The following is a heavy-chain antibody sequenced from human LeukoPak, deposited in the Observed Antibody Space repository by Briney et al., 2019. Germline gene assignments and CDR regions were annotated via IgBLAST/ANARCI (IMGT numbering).Heavy chain of an antibody. D-gene: IGHD6-6*01. V-gene: IGHV3-30*02. CDR3: ARERALLIAARPFDY. J-gene: IGHJ4*02. CDR1: GFTFSSYG. Sequence: QPGGSLRLSCAASGFTFSSYGMHWVRQAPGKGLEWVAFIRYDGSNKYYADSVKGRFTISRDNSKNTLYLQMNSLRAEDTAVYYCARERALLIAARPFDYWGQGTLVTVSS. CDR2: IRYDGSNK.